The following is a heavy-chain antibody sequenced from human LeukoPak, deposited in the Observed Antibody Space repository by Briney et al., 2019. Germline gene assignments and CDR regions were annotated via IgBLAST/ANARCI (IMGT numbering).Heavy chain of an antibody. J-gene: IGHJ3*02. D-gene: IGHD3-22*01. CDR2: IYTSGST. V-gene: IGHV4-4*07. CDR1: GGSISSYY. Sequence: SETLSLTCTVSGGSISSYYWSWIRQPAGKGLEWIGRIYTSGSTNYNPSLKSRVTMSVDTSKNQFSLKLSSVTAADTAVYYCAREDSSVSDDAFDIWGQGTMVTVSS. CDR3: AREDSSVSDDAFDI.